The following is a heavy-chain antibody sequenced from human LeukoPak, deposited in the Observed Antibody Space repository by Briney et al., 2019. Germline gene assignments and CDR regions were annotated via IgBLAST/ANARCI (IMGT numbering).Heavy chain of an antibody. CDR1: GFTFNRYT. V-gene: IGHV3-23*01. D-gene: IGHD3-10*01. Sequence: GGSLRLSCAASGFTFNRYTMSWVRQAPGKGLEWVSAISGSGDYTYYAVSVKGRFTISRDNSKNTLYLQLSSLGAEDTAVYSCASALGSGSSFDYWGQGTLVTVPS. CDR3: ASALGSGSSFDY. CDR2: ISGSGDYT. J-gene: IGHJ4*02.